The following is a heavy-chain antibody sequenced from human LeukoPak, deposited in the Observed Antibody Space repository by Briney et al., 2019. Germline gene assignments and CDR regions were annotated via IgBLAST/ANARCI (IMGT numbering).Heavy chain of an antibody. Sequence: KSSETLSLTCTVCGGSFSGLYWSWIRQPPGKGLEWIAEINHSGSSKSNPSLKSRVAISVDASKNQFSLNLSSVTAADTAVYYCARAGDYYDSSGSSLDAFDIWGQGTMVTVSP. CDR1: GGSFSGLY. D-gene: IGHD3-22*01. V-gene: IGHV4-34*01. J-gene: IGHJ3*02. CDR3: ARAGDYYDSSGSSLDAFDI. CDR2: INHSGSS.